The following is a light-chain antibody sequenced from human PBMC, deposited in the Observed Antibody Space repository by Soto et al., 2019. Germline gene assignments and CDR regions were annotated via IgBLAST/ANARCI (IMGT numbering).Light chain of an antibody. V-gene: IGKV3-15*01. CDR3: QQYNNWPPLT. J-gene: IGKJ4*01. Sequence: EIVMTQSPATLSVSPGERATLSCRASQSVSRNLAGYQQKPGQAPRLLIYGASTRATGIPARFSGSGSGTEFTLTISSLQSEDFAVYYCQQYNNWPPLTFGGGTKVEIK. CDR2: GAS. CDR1: QSVSRN.